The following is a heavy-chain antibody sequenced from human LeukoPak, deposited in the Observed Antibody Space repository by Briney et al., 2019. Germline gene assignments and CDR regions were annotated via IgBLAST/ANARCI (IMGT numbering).Heavy chain of an antibody. CDR2: INHSGST. D-gene: IGHD6-19*01. Sequence: SETLSLTCAVYGGSFSGYYWSWIRQPPGKGLEWIGEINHSGSTNYNPSLKSRVTISVDTSKNQFSLKLSSVTAADTAVYYCARERGPGYSSGWYSNYFDYWGQGTLVTVSS. V-gene: IGHV4-34*01. CDR3: ARERGPGYSSGWYSNYFDY. CDR1: GGSFSGYY. J-gene: IGHJ4*02.